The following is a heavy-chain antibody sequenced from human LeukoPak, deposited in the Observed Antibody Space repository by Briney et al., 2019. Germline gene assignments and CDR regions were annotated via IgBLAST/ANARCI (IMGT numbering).Heavy chain of an antibody. CDR2: ISSSGGTT. Sequence: GGSLRLSCAASGFTFSSYAVNWVRQAPGKGLEWVSAISSSGGTTYYADSVKGRFTISRDNAKNTLYLQMNSLRAEDTAVYYCARDPTLSSYYFDYWGQGTLVTVSS. J-gene: IGHJ4*02. CDR1: GFTFSSYA. D-gene: IGHD3-16*02. V-gene: IGHV3-23*01. CDR3: ARDPTLSSYYFDY.